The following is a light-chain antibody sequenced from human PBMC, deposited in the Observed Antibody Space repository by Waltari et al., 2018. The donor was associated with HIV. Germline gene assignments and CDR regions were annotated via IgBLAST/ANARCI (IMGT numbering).Light chain of an antibody. V-gene: IGKV3-15*01. J-gene: IGKJ5*01. CDR2: DTS. CDR3: QQYEKWPVT. CDR1: QSIDIH. Sequence: EILMTQSPATLSLSPGDRAALPCRASQSIDIHLAWFQQKPGQVPRLLTYDTSTRATDIPARFSGSGSGTEFTLTISSLQSEDSAVYYCQQYEKWPVTFGQGTRLEIK.